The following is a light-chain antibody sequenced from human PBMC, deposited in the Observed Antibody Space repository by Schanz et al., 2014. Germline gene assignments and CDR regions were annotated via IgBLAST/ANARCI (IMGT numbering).Light chain of an antibody. CDR1: QSISSN. CDR3: QQYGRT. V-gene: IGKV3-15*01. Sequence: EIVMTQSPATLSVSPGERATLSCRASQSISSNLAWYQQKPGQAPRLLIYGASTRATGIPARFSGSGSGTEFTLTISSLRSEDSAVDYCQQYGRTCGQGTKVEIK. CDR2: GAS. J-gene: IGKJ1*01.